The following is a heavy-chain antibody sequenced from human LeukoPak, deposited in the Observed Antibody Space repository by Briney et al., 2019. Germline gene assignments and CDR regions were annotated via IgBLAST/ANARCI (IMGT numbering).Heavy chain of an antibody. D-gene: IGHD1-26*01. V-gene: IGHV4-39*01. CDR3: ARYVGYSYYYYYMDV. Sequence: SETLSLTCTVSGGSISSSSYYWGWIRQPPGKGLEWIGSIYYSGSTYYNPSLKSRVTISVDTSKDQFSLKLSSVTAADAAVYYCARYVGYSYYYYYMDVWGKGTTVTISS. CDR1: GGSISSSSYY. CDR2: IYYSGST. J-gene: IGHJ6*03.